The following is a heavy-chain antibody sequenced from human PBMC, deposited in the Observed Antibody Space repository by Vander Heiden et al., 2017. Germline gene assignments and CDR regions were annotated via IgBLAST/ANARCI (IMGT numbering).Heavy chain of an antibody. CDR2: INAGNGNT. J-gene: IGHJ4*02. D-gene: IGHD6-19*01. CDR1: GYTFNSYA. Sequence: QVHLVQSGAEVKKPGASVKVSCQASGYTFNSYAMHWVRQAPGTRLEWMGWINAGNGNTNYSQKFQGRVTITRDTSASTAYMELSSLRSEDTAVYYCAREAVAGTAFDYWGQGTLVTVSS. CDR3: AREAVAGTAFDY. V-gene: IGHV1-3*01.